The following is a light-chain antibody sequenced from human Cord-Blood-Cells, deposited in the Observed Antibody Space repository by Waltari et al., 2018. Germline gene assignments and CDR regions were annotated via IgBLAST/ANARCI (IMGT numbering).Light chain of an antibody. Sequence: SYELTQPPSVSVSPGQTARITCSGDALPKQYAYWYQQKPGQAPVLVIYKDNERPSGIHERVSGSSSGTTVTLTISGVQAEDEADYYCQSADSSGTYYVFGTGTKVTVL. J-gene: IGLJ1*01. CDR1: ALPKQY. V-gene: IGLV3-25*03. CDR3: QSADSSGTYYV. CDR2: KDN.